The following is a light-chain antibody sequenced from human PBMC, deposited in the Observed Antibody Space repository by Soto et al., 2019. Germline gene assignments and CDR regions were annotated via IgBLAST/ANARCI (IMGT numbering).Light chain of an antibody. CDR2: NNN. CDR3: GAWDDRLNGPV. J-gene: IGLJ2*01. CDR1: SSNIGSNT. V-gene: IGLV1-44*01. Sequence: QSVLTQPPSASGTPGQRVTISCSGSSSNIGSNTVNWYQQLPGTAPKFLMFNNNQRPSGVPDRFSGSRSGTSASLAISGLQSEDEATYYSGAWDDRLNGPVFGGGTKLTVL.